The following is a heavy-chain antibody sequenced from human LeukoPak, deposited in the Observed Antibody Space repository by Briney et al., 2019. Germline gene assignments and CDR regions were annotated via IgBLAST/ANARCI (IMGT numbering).Heavy chain of an antibody. CDR3: ARGLRRVAATWTFVS. CDR1: GGSFSGYY. D-gene: IGHD2-15*01. V-gene: IGHV4-34*01. Sequence: SETLSLTCAVYGGSFSGYYWSWMCQPPGKGLEWIGEINHSGSTNYNPSLKSRVTISVDTSKNQFSPKLSSVTAADTAVYHCARGLRRVAATWTFVSWGQGTLVTVSS. J-gene: IGHJ4*02. CDR2: INHSGST.